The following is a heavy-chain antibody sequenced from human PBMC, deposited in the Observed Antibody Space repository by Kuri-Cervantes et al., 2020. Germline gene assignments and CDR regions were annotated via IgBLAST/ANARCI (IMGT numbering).Heavy chain of an antibody. Sequence: ASVKVSCKASAYTFTGYYVHWVRQAPGQGLEWMGWINPNSGGTIYAQKFQGRVSMTRDTSISTAYMDLSRLTSDDTAVYYCARDSWGEIQLCLPAPPGMDIWGQGTTVTVSS. V-gene: IGHV1-2*02. CDR1: AYTFTGYY. J-gene: IGHJ6*02. CDR2: INPNSGGT. D-gene: IGHD5-24*01. CDR3: ARDSWGEIQLCLPAPPGMDI.